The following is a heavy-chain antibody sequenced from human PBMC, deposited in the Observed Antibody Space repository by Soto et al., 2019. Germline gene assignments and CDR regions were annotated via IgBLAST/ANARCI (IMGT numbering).Heavy chain of an antibody. V-gene: IGHV4-59*08. CDR3: ARPRGIAPAVWYFDL. Sequence: QVQLQESGPGRVKPSETLSLTCTVSGGSISSHYWSWIRQPPGRGLEWIGFIYYSGITDSNPSLNSRVTISLDTSKNQLSLRLSSVTAADTAVYYCARPRGIAPAVWYFDLWGRGTLVTVSS. J-gene: IGHJ2*01. CDR2: IYYSGIT. D-gene: IGHD6-13*01. CDR1: GGSISSHY.